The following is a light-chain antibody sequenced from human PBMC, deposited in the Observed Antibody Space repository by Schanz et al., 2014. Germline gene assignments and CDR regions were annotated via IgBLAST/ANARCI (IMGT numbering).Light chain of an antibody. CDR1: QSVSSY. V-gene: IGKV3-20*01. Sequence: EIVLTQSPATLSLSPGEGATLSCRASQSVSSYLAWYQQKPGQAPRLLIYGTSTRATGVPARFSGSGSGTDLTLTISRLEPEDSAVYYCHQYGTSPFTFGPGTTVDIK. CDR3: HQYGTSPFT. CDR2: GTS. J-gene: IGKJ3*01.